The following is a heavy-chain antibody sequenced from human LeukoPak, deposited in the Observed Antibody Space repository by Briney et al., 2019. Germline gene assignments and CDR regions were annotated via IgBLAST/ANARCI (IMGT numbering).Heavy chain of an antibody. CDR3: ARYYSGWYNYYYGMDV. J-gene: IGHJ6*02. V-gene: IGHV1-18*01. Sequence: ASVKVSRKASGYTFTSYGISWVRQAPGQGLEWMGWISAYNGNTNYAQKLQGRVTMTTDTSTSTAYMELRSLRSDDTAVYYCARYYSGWYNYYYGMDVWGQGTTVTVSS. CDR1: GYTFTSYG. CDR2: ISAYNGNT. D-gene: IGHD6-19*01.